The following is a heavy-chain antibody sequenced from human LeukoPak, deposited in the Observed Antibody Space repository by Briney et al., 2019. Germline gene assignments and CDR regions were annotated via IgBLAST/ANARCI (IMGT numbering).Heavy chain of an antibody. Sequence: PSETLSLTCAVYGGSLSGFYWIWIHQVPGKGLEWIGGINYNGRTSYNPSLNSRVTLSVDTSQNQFFLLLTSVTAAHTAVYYCARVAGYLPTRWFDPWGQGTHVTVSS. J-gene: IGHJ5*02. CDR3: ARVAGYLPTRWFDP. CDR2: INYNGRT. CDR1: GGSLSGFY. D-gene: IGHD6-25*01. V-gene: IGHV4-34*01.